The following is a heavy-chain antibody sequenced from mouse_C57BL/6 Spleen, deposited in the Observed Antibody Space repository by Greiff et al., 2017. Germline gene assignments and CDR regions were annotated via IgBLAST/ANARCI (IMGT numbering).Heavy chain of an antibody. CDR2: IDPENGDT. J-gene: IGHJ2*01. V-gene: IGHV14-4*01. CDR1: GFNIKDDY. CDR3: TKGYGNINSPYYFDY. Sequence: EVQLQQSGAELVRPGASVKLSCTASGFNIKDDYMHWVKQRPEQGLEWIGWIDPENGDTEYASKFQGKATITADTSSNTAYLQLSSLTSEDTAVYYCTKGYGNINSPYYFDYWGQGTTLTFSS. D-gene: IGHD2-1*01.